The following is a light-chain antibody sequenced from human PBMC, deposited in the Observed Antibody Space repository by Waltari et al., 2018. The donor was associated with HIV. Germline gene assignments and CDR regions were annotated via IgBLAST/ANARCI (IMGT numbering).Light chain of an antibody. Sequence: QSALTQEASVSGTVGQKVTLSCTGNSNNIGDYAVAWYQQISHGTPKTVMFGNSLPSGIPDRFSCSKSVTTASLTISGLQPEDEADYFCSTWDYSLSHYVFGSGTKVTVL. CDR1: SNNIGDYA. J-gene: IGLJ1*01. CDR3: STWDYSLSHYV. V-gene: IGLV1-36*01. CDR2: GNS.